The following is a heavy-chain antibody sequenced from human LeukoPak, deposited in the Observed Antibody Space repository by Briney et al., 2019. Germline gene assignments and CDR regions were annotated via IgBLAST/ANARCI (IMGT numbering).Heavy chain of an antibody. J-gene: IGHJ5*02. CDR1: GYTFTSYG. CDR3: ARTLAAAGTMNWFDP. D-gene: IGHD6-13*01. V-gene: IGHV1-8*01. Sequence: ASVKVSCKASGYTFTSYGISWVRQAPGQGLEWMGWMNPNSGNTGYAQKFQGRVTMTRNTSISTAYMELSSLRSEDTAVYYCARTLAAAGTMNWFDPWGQGTLVTVSS. CDR2: MNPNSGNT.